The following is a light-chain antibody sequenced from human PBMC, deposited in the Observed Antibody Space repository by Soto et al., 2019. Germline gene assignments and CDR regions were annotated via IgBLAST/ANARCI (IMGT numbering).Light chain of an antibody. CDR2: GAS. J-gene: IGKJ2*01. CDR1: QSVSSSY. Sequence: ETVMTQSPGTLSVSLGERATLSCRASQSVSSSYLAWYQQKPGQPPRLLIYGASSRATGIPDRFSGSGSGTDFTLTISRLESEDFAVYYCQQYGSSPMYTFGQGTKVDIK. V-gene: IGKV3-20*01. CDR3: QQYGSSPMYT.